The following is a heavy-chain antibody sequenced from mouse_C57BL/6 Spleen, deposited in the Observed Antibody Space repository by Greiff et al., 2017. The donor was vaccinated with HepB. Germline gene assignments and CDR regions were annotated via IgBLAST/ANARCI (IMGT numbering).Heavy chain of an antibody. Sequence: EVQLQQSGAELVKPGASVKLSCTASGFNIKDYYMHWVKQRPEQGLEWIGRIDPEDGETKYAAKFQGKATITADKSSNTAYLQLSSLTSEDTAVYYCASSLDYPWFAYWGQGTLVTVSA. J-gene: IGHJ3*01. D-gene: IGHD2-4*01. CDR2: IDPEDGET. CDR1: GFNIKDYY. CDR3: ASSLDYPWFAY. V-gene: IGHV14-2*01.